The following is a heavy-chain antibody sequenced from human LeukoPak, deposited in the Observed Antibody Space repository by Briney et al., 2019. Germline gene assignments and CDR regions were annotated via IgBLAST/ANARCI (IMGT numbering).Heavy chain of an antibody. CDR3: AKDQAAAAGMRY. J-gene: IGHJ4*02. V-gene: IGHV3-30*18. Sequence: GRSLRLSCAASRCTFSGYGMHWVRQAPGKGLEWVAVISYDGSNKYYADSVKGRFTISRDNSKNTLYLQMNSLRAEDTAVYYCAKDQAAAAGMRYWGQGTLVTVSS. D-gene: IGHD6-13*01. CDR2: ISYDGSNK. CDR1: RCTFSGYG.